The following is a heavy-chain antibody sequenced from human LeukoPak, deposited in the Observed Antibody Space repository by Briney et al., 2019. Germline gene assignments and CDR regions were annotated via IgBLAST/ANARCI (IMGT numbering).Heavy chain of an antibody. V-gene: IGHV3-66*01. J-gene: IGHJ4*02. Sequence: GGSLRLSCAASGFTVSSNYMSWVRQAPGKGLEWVSVIYSGGSTYYADSVLGRFTVSRDNSKNTLYLQMNSLRAEDTAVYYCARGRVTAIDYWGQGTLVTVSS. CDR3: ARGRVTAIDY. CDR1: GFTVSSNY. D-gene: IGHD2-21*02. CDR2: IYSGGST.